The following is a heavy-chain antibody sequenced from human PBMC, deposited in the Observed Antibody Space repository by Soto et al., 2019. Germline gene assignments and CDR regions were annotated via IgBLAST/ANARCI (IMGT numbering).Heavy chain of an antibody. Sequence: QVQLVQSGAEVKKPGASVKVSCKASGYTFTSYGISWVRQAPGQGLEWMGWISAYSGNSNYAQKLQGRVTKTTATSESTVNMGLRSLRADVTAVYYWARERGSYALDFWGQGTLITLCS. CDR3: ARERGSYALDF. J-gene: IGHJ4*02. V-gene: IGHV1-18*01. CDR2: ISAYSGNS. CDR1: GYTFTSYG. D-gene: IGHD1-26*01.